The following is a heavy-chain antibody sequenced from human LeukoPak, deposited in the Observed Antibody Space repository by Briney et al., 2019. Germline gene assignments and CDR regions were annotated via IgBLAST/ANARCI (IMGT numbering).Heavy chain of an antibody. CDR2: IIPILGIA. J-gene: IGHJ5*02. V-gene: IGHV1-69*02. CDR1: GGTFSSYT. Sequence: ASVKVSCKASGGTFSSYTISWVRQAPGQGLEWMGRIIPILGIANYAQKFQGRVTITADKSTSTAYMELSSLRSEDTAVYYCARQEKKGYWFDPWGQGTLVTVSS. CDR3: ARQEKKGYWFDP.